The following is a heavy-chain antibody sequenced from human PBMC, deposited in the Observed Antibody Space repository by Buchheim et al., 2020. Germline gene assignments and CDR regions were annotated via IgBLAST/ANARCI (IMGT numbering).Heavy chain of an antibody. CDR3: AKDHIVVVTAYYFDY. D-gene: IGHD2-21*02. CDR1: GFTFSSYA. Sequence: EVQLLESGGGLVQPGGSLRLSCAASGFTFSSYAMSWVRQAPGKGLEWVSAISGSGGSTYYADSVKGRFHLSRDHSKKTVDLQMNSLRAEDTAVYYCAKDHIVVVTAYYFDYWGQGTL. V-gene: IGHV3-23*01. J-gene: IGHJ4*02. CDR2: ISGSGGST.